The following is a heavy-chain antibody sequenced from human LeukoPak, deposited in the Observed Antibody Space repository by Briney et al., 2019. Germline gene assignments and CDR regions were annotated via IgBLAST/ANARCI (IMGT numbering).Heavy chain of an antibody. CDR2: IYYGGSA. Sequence: KPSQTLSLTCTVSGGSISNGDYYWSWIRQPPGKGREWIGYIYYGGSAYYNPSLNSRVTISVDTSKNQFSLNLTSMTAADTAVYYCAREPGSSSWFDYWGQGTLVTVSS. D-gene: IGHD6-13*01. V-gene: IGHV4-30-4*08. J-gene: IGHJ4*02. CDR1: GGSISNGDYY. CDR3: AREPGSSSWFDY.